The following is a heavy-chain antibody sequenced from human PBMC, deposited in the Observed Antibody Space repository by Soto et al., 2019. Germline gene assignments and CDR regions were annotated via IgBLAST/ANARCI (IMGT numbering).Heavy chain of an antibody. J-gene: IGHJ4*02. D-gene: IGHD6-19*01. Sequence: QVQVVQSGAEVKKPGASVKVSCKTSGYTFTNYHVHWVRQAPGQGLEWMGAINPNGGSTTYAQHLQGRVTMTSDSSPSAVYMEMGSLRSDDSAVYYCALPKNTLGWYNFWGKGTLVTVS. CDR2: INPNGGST. CDR3: ALPKNTLGWYNF. CDR1: GYTFTNYH. V-gene: IGHV1-46*01.